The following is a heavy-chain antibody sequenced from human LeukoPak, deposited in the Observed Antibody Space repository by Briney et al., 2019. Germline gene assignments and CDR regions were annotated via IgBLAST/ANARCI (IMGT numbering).Heavy chain of an antibody. CDR1: GGSIGSYH. CDR2: IFDSGSP. CDR3: ARHDDNGYYFFDI. J-gene: IGHJ4*02. D-gene: IGHD5-24*01. Sequence: SETLSLTCTVSGGSIGSYHWSWVRQPPGKGLEWIGYIFDSGSPSYKPALKSRVTISLDTSKNQFSLRLGSATAADMAVYYCARHDDNGYYFFDIWGQGTLVTVSS. V-gene: IGHV4-59*08.